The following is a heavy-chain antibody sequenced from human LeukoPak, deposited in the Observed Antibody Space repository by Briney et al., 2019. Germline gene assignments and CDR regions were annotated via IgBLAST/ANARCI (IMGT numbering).Heavy chain of an antibody. V-gene: IGHV5-51*01. D-gene: IGHD3-22*01. CDR2: IYPGDSDT. J-gene: IGHJ4*02. Sequence: GESLKISCKGSGYCFTSYWIGWVRRMPGKGLEWMGIIYPGDSDTRYSPSFQGQVTISADKSISTTYLQWSSLKASDTAMYYCARKLQDSSGYSYYFDYRGQGTLVTVSS. CDR3: ARKLQDSSGYSYYFDY. CDR1: GYCFTSYW.